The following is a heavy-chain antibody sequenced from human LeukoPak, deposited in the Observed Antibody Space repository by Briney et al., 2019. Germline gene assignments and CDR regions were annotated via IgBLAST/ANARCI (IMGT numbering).Heavy chain of an antibody. J-gene: IGHJ5*02. CDR2: ISSSGSTI. D-gene: IGHD3-3*01. V-gene: IGHV3-11*01. CDR1: GFTFSDYY. CDR3: ARDSNDFWSGYYKERWFDP. Sequence: GGSLRLSCAASGFTFSDYYMSWIRQAPGKGLEWVSYISSSGSTIYYADSVKGRFTISRDNAKNSLYLQMNSLRAEDTAVYYCARDSNDFWSGYYKERWFDPWGQGTLVTVSS.